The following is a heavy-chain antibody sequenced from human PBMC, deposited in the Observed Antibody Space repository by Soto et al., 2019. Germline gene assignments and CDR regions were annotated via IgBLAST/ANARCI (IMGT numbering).Heavy chain of an antibody. Sequence: QVQLVESGGGVVQPGRSLRLSCAASGFTFSSYGMHWVRQAPGKGLEWVAVISYDGSNKYYADSVKGRFTISRDNSKNTLYLPMNSLRAEDTAVYYCAKALGRTHTLGSDYWGQGTLVTVSS. CDR3: AKALGRTHTLGSDY. D-gene: IGHD2-15*01. CDR1: GFTFSSYG. V-gene: IGHV3-30*18. J-gene: IGHJ4*02. CDR2: ISYDGSNK.